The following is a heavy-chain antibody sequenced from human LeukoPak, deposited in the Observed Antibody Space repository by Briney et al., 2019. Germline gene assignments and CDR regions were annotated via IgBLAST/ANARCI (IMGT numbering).Heavy chain of an antibody. CDR2: ISHSGST. Sequence: PSQTLSLTCAVSGGSISSGGYSWSWIRQPPGKGLEWIGYISHSGSTDYNPSLKSRVTISVDRSKNQFSLNLSSVTAADTAVYYCARVKFWSGYYPVFDYWGQGTLVTVSS. D-gene: IGHD3-3*01. CDR1: GGSISSGGYS. V-gene: IGHV4-30-2*01. CDR3: ARVKFWSGYYPVFDY. J-gene: IGHJ4*02.